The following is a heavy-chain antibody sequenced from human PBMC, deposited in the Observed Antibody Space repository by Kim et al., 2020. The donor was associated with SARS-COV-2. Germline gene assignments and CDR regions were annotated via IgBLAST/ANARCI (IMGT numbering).Heavy chain of an antibody. Sequence: SETLSLTCTVSGGSISSSSYYWGWIRQPPGKGLEWIGSIYYSGSTYYNPSLKSRVTISVDTSKNQFSLKLSSVTAADTAVYYCARDLPTEYYYGSGSPGSDYWGQGTLVTVSS. D-gene: IGHD3-10*01. J-gene: IGHJ4*02. CDR1: GGSISSSSYY. CDR2: IYYSGST. CDR3: ARDLPTEYYYGSGSPGSDY. V-gene: IGHV4-39*07.